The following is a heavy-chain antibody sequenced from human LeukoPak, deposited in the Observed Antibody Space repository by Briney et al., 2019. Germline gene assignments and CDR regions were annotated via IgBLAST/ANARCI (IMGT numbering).Heavy chain of an antibody. J-gene: IGHJ4*02. CDR1: GYTFTNYY. CDR3: ARDNREKVYYYDSSGYYVDY. Sequence: ASVTVSCTASGYTFTNYYMHWVRQAPGQRLEWMGIINPTSGSTSYAQKFQGRVTMTRDTSTSRVNMELRSLRSEDTAVYYCARDNREKVYYYDSSGYYVDYWGQGTLVTVSS. D-gene: IGHD3-22*01. CDR2: INPTSGST. V-gene: IGHV1-46*01.